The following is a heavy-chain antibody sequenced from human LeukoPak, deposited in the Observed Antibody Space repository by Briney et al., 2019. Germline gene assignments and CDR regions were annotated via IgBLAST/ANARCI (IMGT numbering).Heavy chain of an antibody. V-gene: IGHV3-23*01. D-gene: IGHD3-22*01. J-gene: IGHJ3*02. CDR3: ARSGTTYYYDSGTRI. CDR1: GFTFSSYW. CDR2: ISGSGVST. Sequence: GGSLRLSCAASGFTFSSYWMHWVRQGPGKGLEWVSAISGSGVSTYYADSVKGRFTVSRDNSKNTLYLQMNSLRAEDTAVYYCARSGTTYYYDSGTRIWGQGTMVTVSS.